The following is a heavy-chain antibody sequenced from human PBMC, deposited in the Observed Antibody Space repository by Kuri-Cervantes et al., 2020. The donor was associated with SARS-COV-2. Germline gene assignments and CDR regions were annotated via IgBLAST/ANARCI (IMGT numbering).Heavy chain of an antibody. CDR3: ARDGLSGYIVVVPAAFDY. J-gene: IGHJ4*02. Sequence: SETLSLTCAFYGESFSGYYWNWIRQSPGKGLEWIGEVNHRGSTNYNPSLKSRVTISVDTSSKQFSLHLGSVTAADTAVYYCARDGLSGYIVVVPAAFDYWGQGTLVTVSS. V-gene: IGHV4-34*01. CDR2: VNHRGST. CDR1: GESFSGYY. D-gene: IGHD2-2*01.